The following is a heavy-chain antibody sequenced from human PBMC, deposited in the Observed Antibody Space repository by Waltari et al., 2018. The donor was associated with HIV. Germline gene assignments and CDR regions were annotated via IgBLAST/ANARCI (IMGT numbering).Heavy chain of an antibody. J-gene: IGHJ5*02. CDR1: GGSFSGYY. D-gene: IGHD3-22*01. CDR3: ARPQYYYDSSGDRGWFDP. V-gene: IGHV4-34*01. CDR2: INHSGST. Sequence: QVQLQQWGAGLLKPSETLSLTCAVYGGSFSGYYWSWIRPPPGKGLEWIGEINHSGSTNYNPSLKSRVTISVDTSKNQFSLKLSSVTAADTAVYYCARPQYYYDSSGDRGWFDPWGQGTLVTISS.